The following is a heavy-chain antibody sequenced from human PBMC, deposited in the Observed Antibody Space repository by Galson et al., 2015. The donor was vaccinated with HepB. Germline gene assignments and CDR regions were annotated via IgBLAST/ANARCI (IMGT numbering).Heavy chain of an antibody. V-gene: IGHV3-15*01. Sequence: SLRLSCAASGFTFSDAWMSWVRQAPGKGLEWVGRVKSRTFGGTADYGTPGKGRFTISRDDSKHTLSLLMNSLKTEDTAVYYCTTTVRPEDFVDYWGQGSLVTVSS. CDR2: VKSRTFGGTA. D-gene: IGHD1-14*01. CDR3: TTTVRPEDFVDY. CDR1: GFTFSDAW. J-gene: IGHJ4*02.